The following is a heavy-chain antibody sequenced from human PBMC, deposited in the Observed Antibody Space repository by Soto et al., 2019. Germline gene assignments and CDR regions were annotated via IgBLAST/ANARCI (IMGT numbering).Heavy chain of an antibody. Sequence: EVQLVESGGGSVQPGRSLTLSCAASGFTFDGYAMHWVRRAPGKGLEWVSGLSWNSGGVDYADSVKGRFTISRDNAKNSLYLQMNSLRPDDTAVYYCAKLRYTSGSGNFDYWGRGTLVTVSS. D-gene: IGHD6-25*01. J-gene: IGHJ4*02. CDR2: LSWNSGGV. V-gene: IGHV3-9*01. CDR3: AKLRYTSGSGNFDY. CDR1: GFTFDGYA.